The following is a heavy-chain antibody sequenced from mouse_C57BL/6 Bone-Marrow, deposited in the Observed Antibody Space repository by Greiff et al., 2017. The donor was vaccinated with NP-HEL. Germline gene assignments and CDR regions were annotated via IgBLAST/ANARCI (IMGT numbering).Heavy chain of an antibody. CDR1: GYTFTSYW. V-gene: IGHV1-72*01. D-gene: IGHD2-4*01. CDR2: IDPNSGGT. CDR3: ARWAPIYYDYVDY. Sequence: VQLQESGAELVKPGASVKLSCKASGYTFTSYWMHWVKQRPGRGLEWIGRIDPNSGGTKYNEKFKSKATLTVDKPSSTAYMQLSSLTSEDSAVYYCARWAPIYYDYVDYWGQGTTLTVSS. J-gene: IGHJ2*01.